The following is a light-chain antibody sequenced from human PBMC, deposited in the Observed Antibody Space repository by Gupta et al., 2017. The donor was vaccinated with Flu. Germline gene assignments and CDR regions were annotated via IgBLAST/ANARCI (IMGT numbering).Light chain of an antibody. CDR3: QQYNSYSST. V-gene: IGKV1-5*03. J-gene: IGKJ2*01. CDR1: QSISSW. CDR2: QAS. Sequence: DIQMTHSASTLAASVGDSVPITCRASQSISSWLAWYQQKPGISPKLLMYQASSLESGVPSRFSGSGSGTEFTLTISSLQPDDFAAYYCQQYNSYSSTFGQGTKLEIK.